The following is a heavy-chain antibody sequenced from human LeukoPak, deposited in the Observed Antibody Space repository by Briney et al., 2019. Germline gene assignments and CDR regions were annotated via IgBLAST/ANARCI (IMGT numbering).Heavy chain of an antibody. V-gene: IGHV3-23*01. Sequence: GGSLRPSCAASGFTFSSYGMSWVRQAPGKGLEWVSAISGSGGSTYYADSVKGRFTISRDNSKNTLYLQMNSLRAEDTAVYYCAKVITMIVVDYFDYWGQGTLVTVSS. CDR2: ISGSGGST. J-gene: IGHJ4*02. CDR1: GFTFSSYG. D-gene: IGHD3-22*01. CDR3: AKVITMIVVDYFDY.